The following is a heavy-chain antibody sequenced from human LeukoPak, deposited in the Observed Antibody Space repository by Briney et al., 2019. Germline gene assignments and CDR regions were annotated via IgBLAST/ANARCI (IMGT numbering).Heavy chain of an antibody. CDR3: ARVGHGSGSYDWFDP. V-gene: IGHV3-21*01. D-gene: IGHD3-10*01. J-gene: IGHJ5*02. Sequence: GGSLRLSCAASGFTFSTYNINWVRQAPGKGLEWVSSISGTSTYIYYADSVKGRFTISRDNSKNTLYLQMNSLRAEDTAVYYCARVGHGSGSYDWFDPWGQGTLVTVSS. CDR1: GFTFSTYN. CDR2: ISGTSTYI.